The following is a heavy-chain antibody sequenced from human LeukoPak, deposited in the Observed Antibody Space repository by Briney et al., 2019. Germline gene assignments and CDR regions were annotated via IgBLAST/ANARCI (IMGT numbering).Heavy chain of an antibody. D-gene: IGHD5-24*01. V-gene: IGHV4-38-2*02. J-gene: IGHJ4*02. CDR3: ARGLGATRVWNY. CDR2: IHHSGST. Sequence: PSETLSLTCTVSGYSISSGYYWGWIRQPPGKGLEWIGSIHHSGSTYYNPSLKSRVTISVDTSKNQFSLKLSSVTAADTAVYYCARGLGATRVWNYWGQGTLVTVSS. CDR1: GYSISSGYY.